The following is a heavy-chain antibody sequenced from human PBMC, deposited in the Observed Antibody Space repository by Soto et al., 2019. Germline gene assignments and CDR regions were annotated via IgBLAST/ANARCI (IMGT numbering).Heavy chain of an antibody. Sequence: PGGSLRLSCIGSGFTFSYYSMNWVRLAPGKGLEWVSSISKSSSIISQADSVKGRFTISRDNAKNSVYLHVDSLRVEDTAVYYCARGEVTRIEVMDVWGPGTTVTVSS. D-gene: IGHD2-21*02. CDR3: ARGEVTRIEVMDV. J-gene: IGHJ6*02. CDR1: GFTFSYYS. CDR2: ISKSSSII. V-gene: IGHV3-21*04.